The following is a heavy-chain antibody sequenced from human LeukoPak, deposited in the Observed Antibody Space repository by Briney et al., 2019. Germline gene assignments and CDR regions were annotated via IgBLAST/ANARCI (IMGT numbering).Heavy chain of an antibody. CDR3: ARVTGPRGASYSYLLAYYFDY. CDR1: GGSISSSSYY. CDR2: IYYSGST. J-gene: IGHJ4*02. D-gene: IGHD5-18*01. Sequence: SETLSLTCTVSGGSISSSSYYWSWIRQPPGKGLEWIGYIYYSGSTNYNPSLKSRVTISVDTSKNQFSLKLSSVTAADTAVYYCARVTGPRGASYSYLLAYYFDYWGQGTLVTVSS. V-gene: IGHV4-61*01.